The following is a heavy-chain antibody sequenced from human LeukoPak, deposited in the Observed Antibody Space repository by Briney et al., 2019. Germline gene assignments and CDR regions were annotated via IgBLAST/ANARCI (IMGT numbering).Heavy chain of an antibody. D-gene: IGHD6-19*01. CDR1: GYTFTTCW. CDR3: ARLSADYGMDV. V-gene: IGHV5-51*01. J-gene: IGHJ6*02. Sequence: RGESLQISGQGSGYTFTTCWIGGVRRLHGKGLEWMGIIYPGDSDTTYSPSFQSQVTISADKSISTAYLQWSSLKASDTAMYYCARLSADYGMDVCGQGTTVTVS. CDR2: IYPGDSDT.